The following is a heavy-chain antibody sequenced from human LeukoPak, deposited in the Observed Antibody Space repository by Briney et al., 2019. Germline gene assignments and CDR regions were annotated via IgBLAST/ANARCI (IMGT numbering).Heavy chain of an antibody. D-gene: IGHD3-3*01. Sequence: PRGSLGLPCAASGFPLGVYTMHWFRHPPGRGWQWVSLITGDGGTTSYAGSVKGRFTISRDNSKNSLYLHMNSLGNEDTALYYCAKGHFGAGHYWGQGTLVTVSS. CDR2: ITGDGGTT. V-gene: IGHV3-43*02. CDR1: GFPLGVYT. CDR3: AKGHFGAGHY. J-gene: IGHJ4*02.